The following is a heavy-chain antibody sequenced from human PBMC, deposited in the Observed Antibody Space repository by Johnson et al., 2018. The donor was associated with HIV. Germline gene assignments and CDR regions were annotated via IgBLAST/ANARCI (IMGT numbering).Heavy chain of an antibody. J-gene: IGHJ3*02. D-gene: IGHD6-13*01. Sequence: EKLVESGGGVVRPGGSLRLSCAASGFTFDDYGMSWVRQAPGKGLEWVSGINWNGGSTGYADSMKGRFTISRDNARNSLYLQMNSLRAEDTALYFCARGKGAAAGLDAFDIWGQGIMVTVSS. CDR1: GFTFDDYG. CDR3: ARGKGAAAGLDAFDI. V-gene: IGHV3-20*04. CDR2: INWNGGST.